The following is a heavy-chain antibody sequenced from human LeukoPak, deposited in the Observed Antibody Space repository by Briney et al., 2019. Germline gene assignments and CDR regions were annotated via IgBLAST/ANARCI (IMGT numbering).Heavy chain of an antibody. V-gene: IGHV1-8*01. CDR3: ARGPSYYYGSGSPVDY. Sequence: ASVKVSCKASGYTFTSYDINWVRQATGQGLEWMEWMNPNSGNTGYAQKFQGRVTMTRNTSISTAYMELSSLRSEDTAVYYCARGPSYYYGSGSPVDYWGQGTLVTVSS. CDR1: GYTFTSYD. D-gene: IGHD3-10*01. CDR2: MNPNSGNT. J-gene: IGHJ4*02.